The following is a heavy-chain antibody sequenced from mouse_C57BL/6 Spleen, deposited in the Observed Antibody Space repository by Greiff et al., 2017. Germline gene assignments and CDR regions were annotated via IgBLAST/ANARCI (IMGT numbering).Heavy chain of an antibody. CDR1: GYTFTSYW. D-gene: IGHD2-4*01. Sequence: QVQLQQPGAELVRPGSSVKLSCKASGYTFTSYWMDWVKQRPGQGLEWIGHIYPSDSETLYNQKFKDKATLTVDKSSSTAYSQHSSLTSEESAVYYCTRERDYDVWGKGTTLTVAS. V-gene: IGHV1-61*01. CDR3: TRERDYDV. J-gene: IGHJ2*01. CDR2: IYPSDSET.